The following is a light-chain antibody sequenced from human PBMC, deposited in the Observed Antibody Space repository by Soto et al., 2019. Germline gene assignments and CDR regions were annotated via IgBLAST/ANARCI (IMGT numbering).Light chain of an antibody. CDR2: EAA. CDR1: SNDIGANDY. J-gene: IGLJ2*01. CDR3: TSYTSTSTLV. Sequence: QSALTQPASVSGSPGQXITISCTGTSNDIGANDYVSWYQHHPGQAPKILIYEAANRPSGVSHRFSGSKSGNTASLTISGLQAEDEADYFCTSYTSTSTLVFGGGTKLTVL. V-gene: IGLV2-14*01.